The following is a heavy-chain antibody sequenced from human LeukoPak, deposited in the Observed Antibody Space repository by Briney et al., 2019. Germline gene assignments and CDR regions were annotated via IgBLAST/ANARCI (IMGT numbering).Heavy chain of an antibody. V-gene: IGHV1-8*01. CDR2: MNPDTGNT. D-gene: IGHD6-13*01. CDR1: GYTFTNYD. CDR3: AKGASSWYTYYYMDV. J-gene: IGHJ6*03. Sequence: ASVKVSFKASGYTFTNYDINWVRQATGQGLEWMGWMNPDTGNTGYAQKFQGRVTMTRDTSTSTAYMELSSLSSEDTAVYYCAKGASSWYTYYYMDVWGKGTTVTVSS.